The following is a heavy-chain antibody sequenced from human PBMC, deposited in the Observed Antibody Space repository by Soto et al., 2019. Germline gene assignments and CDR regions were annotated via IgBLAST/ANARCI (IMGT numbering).Heavy chain of an antibody. CDR1: GFTFSSYA. J-gene: IGHJ5*02. CDR2: ISGSGGST. Sequence: GGSLRLSCAASGFTFSSYAMSRVRQAPGKGLEWVSAISGSGGSTYYADSVKGRFTISRDNSKNTLYLQMNSLRAEDTAVYHCAKDPNLWFGELLPWFDPWGQGTLVSVSS. CDR3: AKDPNLWFGELLPWFDP. V-gene: IGHV3-23*01. D-gene: IGHD3-10*01.